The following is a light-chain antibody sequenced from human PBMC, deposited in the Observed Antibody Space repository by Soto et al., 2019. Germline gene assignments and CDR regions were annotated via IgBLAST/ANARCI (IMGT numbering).Light chain of an antibody. Sequence: DSDNIEAPSLLSTSVGDRVTITCRASHGINHYLAWFQLKSGKVPKLLIYATSTLQSGVPSRLSGSGFGTDFTLTICGLQSEDCATYYCEQSFMTPTFGQGARLEI. CDR2: ATS. J-gene: IGKJ5*01. CDR3: EQSFMTPT. V-gene: IGKV1-27*01. CDR1: HGINHY.